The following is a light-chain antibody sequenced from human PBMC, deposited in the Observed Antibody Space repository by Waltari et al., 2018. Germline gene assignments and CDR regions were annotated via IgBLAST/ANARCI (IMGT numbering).Light chain of an antibody. CDR1: SSAVGGYNY. CDR2: DVS. CDR3: CSYAGIWV. J-gene: IGLJ3*02. V-gene: IGLV2-11*01. Sequence: QSALTQPRSVSGSPGQSVTISCTGTSSAVGGYNYVSWYQQHPGKAPKLMIYDVSKRPSGVPDRFSGSKSGNTASLTISGLQAEDEADYYCCSYAGIWVFGGGTKLTVL.